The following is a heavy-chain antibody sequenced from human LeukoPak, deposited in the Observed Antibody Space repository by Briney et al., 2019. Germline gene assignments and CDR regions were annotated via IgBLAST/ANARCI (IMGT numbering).Heavy chain of an antibody. CDR1: GFTFSSYS. J-gene: IGHJ4*02. Sequence: GGSLRLSCAASGFTFSSYSMNWVRQAPGKGLEWVSSISSSSSYIYYADSVKGRFTISRDNSKNSLYLQMKSLRAEDTALYYCARRGYHDYSGFDYWGQGTLVTVSS. D-gene: IGHD1-26*01. CDR2: ISSSSSYI. CDR3: ARRGYHDYSGFDY. V-gene: IGHV3-21*01.